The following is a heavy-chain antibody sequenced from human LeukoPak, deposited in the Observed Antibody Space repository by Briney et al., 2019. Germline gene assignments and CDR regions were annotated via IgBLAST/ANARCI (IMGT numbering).Heavy chain of an antibody. CDR1: RFTFNSYA. CDR2: VSVSGGAT. CDR3: AKAGISTYYYDH. Sequence: GGALTHSCVASRFTFNSYASSSVRPAQGKGVEWVSGVSVSGGATYYAGSVNGRFTISRDHSKNSVYLQTNSLRAEDTAVYFCAKAGISTYYYDHWGQGTLVTVSS. J-gene: IGHJ5*02. D-gene: IGHD3-22*01. V-gene: IGHV3-23*01.